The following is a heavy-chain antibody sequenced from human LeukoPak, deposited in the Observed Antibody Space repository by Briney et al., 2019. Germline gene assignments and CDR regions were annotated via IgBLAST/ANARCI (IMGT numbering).Heavy chain of an antibody. Sequence: SVKVSCKASGGTFSSYAISWVRQAPGQGLEWMGGIIPIFGTANYAQKFQGRVTITADESTRTAYMELSSLRSEDTAVYYCARVRDYGGIGEDYWGQGTLVTVSS. V-gene: IGHV1-69*13. CDR2: IIPIFGTA. CDR3: ARVRDYGGIGEDY. CDR1: GGTFSSYA. J-gene: IGHJ4*02. D-gene: IGHD3-16*01.